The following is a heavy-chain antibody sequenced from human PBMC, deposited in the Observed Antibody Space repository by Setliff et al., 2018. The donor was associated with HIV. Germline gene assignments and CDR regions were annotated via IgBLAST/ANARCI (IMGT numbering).Heavy chain of an antibody. D-gene: IGHD2-2*02. V-gene: IGHV3-23*01. J-gene: IGHJ2*01. CDR1: GFTFSNYA. Sequence: GESLKISCAASGFTFSNYAMSWVRQAPGKGLEWVSGISGSGGSTYYADSVKGRFTISRDNSKNTLYLQMNSLRAEDTAVYYCVRDDNTSWYFDLWGRGTLVTVSS. CDR3: VRDDNTSWYFDL. CDR2: ISGSGGST.